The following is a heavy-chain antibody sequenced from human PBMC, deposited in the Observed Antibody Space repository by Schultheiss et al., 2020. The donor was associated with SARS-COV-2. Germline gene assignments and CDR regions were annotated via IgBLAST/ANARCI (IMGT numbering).Heavy chain of an antibody. D-gene: IGHD2-15*01. CDR3: ATKPPYCSGGSCNRFDY. V-gene: IGHV3-30*03. Sequence: GGSLRLSCAASGFTFSSYGMHWVRQAPGKGLEWVAVISYDGSNKYYADSVKGRFTISRDNSKNTLYLQMNSLRAEDTAVYYCATKPPYCSGGSCNRFDYWGQGTLVTVSS. J-gene: IGHJ4*02. CDR1: GFTFSSYG. CDR2: ISYDGSNK.